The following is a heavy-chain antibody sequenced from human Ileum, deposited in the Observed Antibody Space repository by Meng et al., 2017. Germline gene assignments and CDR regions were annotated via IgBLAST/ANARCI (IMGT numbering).Heavy chain of an antibody. CDR2: MNTDKGNT. CDR3: AREGAYNGGDY. CDR1: GYTFTNYG. D-gene: IGHD1-1*01. J-gene: IGHJ4*02. V-gene: IGHV1-18*01. Sequence: QVQLSQSGGEGRKPGASVKVSCKASGYTFTNYGISWVRQAPGQGLEWMGWMNTDKGNTNYAQKFQGRVTMTRDTSTSTAYMELRSLRSDDTAVYYCAREGAYNGGDYWGQGTLVTVSS.